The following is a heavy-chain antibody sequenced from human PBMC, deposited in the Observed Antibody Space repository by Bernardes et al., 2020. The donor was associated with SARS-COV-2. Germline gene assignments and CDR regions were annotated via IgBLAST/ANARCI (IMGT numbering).Heavy chain of an antibody. CDR3: ARGSFAGGQQRDTQHYYYNGMDV. V-gene: IGHV4-34*01. Sequence: SETLSLTCAVYGGSFSGYYCSWIRQPPGKGLEWIGEINHSGSTNYNPSLQSRVTISVDTSKNQFYLKLSTVTAADTAVYYCARGSFAGGQQRDTQHYYYNGMDVGGPGTTVTVSS. CDR2: INHSGST. D-gene: IGHD6-13*01. CDR1: GGSFSGYY. J-gene: IGHJ6*02.